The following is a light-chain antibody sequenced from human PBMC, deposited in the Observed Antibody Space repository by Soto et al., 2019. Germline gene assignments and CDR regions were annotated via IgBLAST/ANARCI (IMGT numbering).Light chain of an antibody. J-gene: IGKJ2*01. Sequence: EIVLTQSPGTLSLSPGERATLSCRASQSVSSSYLDWYQHKPGQAPRLLIYGASSRATGIPDRFSGSGSGPDFTLTISRLEPEDFAVYYCQQYGSSPHTFGQGTKLEIK. V-gene: IGKV3-20*01. CDR2: GAS. CDR1: QSVSSSY. CDR3: QQYGSSPHT.